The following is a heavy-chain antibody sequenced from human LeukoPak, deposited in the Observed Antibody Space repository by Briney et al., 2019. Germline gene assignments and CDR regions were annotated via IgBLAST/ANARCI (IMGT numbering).Heavy chain of an antibody. CDR1: GISVESNY. CDR2: IYKNGKE. V-gene: IGHV3-53*01. Sequence: PGGSLRLSCSASGISVESNYMSWVRQAPGKGLEWVSLIYKNGKEYYAESAKGRFSISRDTSKNSLDLQMNRLRGDDTAVYYCARESPTGGIDSWGQGTLVIVSS. CDR3: ARESPTGGIDS. D-gene: IGHD4-23*01. J-gene: IGHJ5*01.